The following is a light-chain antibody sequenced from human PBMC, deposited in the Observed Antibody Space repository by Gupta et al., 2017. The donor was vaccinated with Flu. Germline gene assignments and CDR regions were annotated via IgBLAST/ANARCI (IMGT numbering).Light chain of an antibody. CDR2: DIS. J-gene: IGKJ4*01. V-gene: IGKV1-9*01. CDR1: QDITIY. Sequence: PSFLSASVDDGVTITCRASQDITIYLAWYQQKPGKAPKLLIYDISTLQGGVPSRFSGSGSGTEFTLTISSLQPEDFATYYCQQVHNYPITFGGGTKVDIK. CDR3: QQVHNYPIT.